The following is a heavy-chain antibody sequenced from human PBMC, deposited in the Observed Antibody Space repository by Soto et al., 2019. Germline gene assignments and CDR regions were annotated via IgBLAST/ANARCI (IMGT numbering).Heavy chain of an antibody. J-gene: IGHJ6*02. Sequence: ASVKVSCKASGGTFSSYAISWVRQAPGQGLEWMGGIIPIFGTANYAQKFQGRVTITADESTSTAYMELSSLRSEDTAVYYCATEARVLRYFDWLLYAPQYYYGMDVWGQGTTVTVSS. CDR2: IIPIFGTA. D-gene: IGHD3-9*01. CDR1: GGTFSSYA. CDR3: ATEARVLRYFDWLLYAPQYYYGMDV. V-gene: IGHV1-69*13.